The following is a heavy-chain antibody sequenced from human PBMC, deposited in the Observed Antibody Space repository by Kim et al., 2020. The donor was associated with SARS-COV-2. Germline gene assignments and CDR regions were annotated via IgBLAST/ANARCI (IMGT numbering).Heavy chain of an antibody. J-gene: IGHJ4*02. V-gene: IGHV3-9*01. CDR1: GFSFDDYA. D-gene: IGHD1-26*01. Sequence: GGSRRLSCAAYGFSFDDYAMHWVRQVPGKGLEWVSGISWNSGDIGYADSVKGRFTISRGNAKNSLYLHMNSLGPEDTALYYCAKDRLLGVTSYYFDSWGRGTLVTVSS. CDR3: AKDRLLGVTSYYFDS. CDR2: ISWNSGDI.